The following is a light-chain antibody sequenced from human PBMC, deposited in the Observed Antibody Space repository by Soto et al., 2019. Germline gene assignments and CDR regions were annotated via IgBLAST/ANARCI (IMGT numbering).Light chain of an antibody. Sequence: DIQITQSPSSLSASVGDRVTITCRASQSIGRFLNWYQQKPGKAPALLIYAASSLQSGVPSRFSGSGSGTDFTLTISSLQPEDFATYYCQQSYSPPPITFGQGDRLEIK. CDR1: QSIGRF. V-gene: IGKV1-39*01. CDR3: QQSYSPPPIT. J-gene: IGKJ5*01. CDR2: AAS.